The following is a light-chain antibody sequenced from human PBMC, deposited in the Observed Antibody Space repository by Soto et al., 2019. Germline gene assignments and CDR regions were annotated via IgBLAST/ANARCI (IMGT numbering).Light chain of an antibody. CDR2: GAS. Sequence: VVTQSPASISVLQGETATLSCRASQSVSSDLAWYQQRPGQAPRLLIYGASTRATGIPARFRGSGSGTGFRLTISSLQSEDFATYYCQQYNTWHPKMAFGRGTKV. CDR3: QQYNTWHPKMA. J-gene: IGKJ1*01. CDR1: QSVSSD. V-gene: IGKV3-15*01.